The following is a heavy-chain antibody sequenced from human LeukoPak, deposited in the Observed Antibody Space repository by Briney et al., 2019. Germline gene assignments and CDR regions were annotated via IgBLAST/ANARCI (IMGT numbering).Heavy chain of an antibody. Sequence: PSETLSLTCAVYGGSFSGYYWSWIRQPPGKGLEWIGEINHSGSTNYNPSLKSRVTISVDTSKNQFSLKLSSVTAADTAVYYCARGFIPWSGYGRGEGLYNWFDPWGQGTLVTVSS. CDR1: GGSFSGYY. V-gene: IGHV4-34*01. CDR2: INHSGST. CDR3: ARGFIPWSGYGRGEGLYNWFDP. J-gene: IGHJ5*02. D-gene: IGHD5-12*01.